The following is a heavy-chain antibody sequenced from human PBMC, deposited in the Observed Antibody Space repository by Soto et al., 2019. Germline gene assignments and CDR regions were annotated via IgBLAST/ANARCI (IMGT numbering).Heavy chain of an antibody. CDR2: TYYRSRFFS. V-gene: IGHV6-1*01. CDR1: GDSVASYSAA. Sequence: SQTLSLTCAISGDSVASYSAAWNWIMQSPSGGLEWLGRTYYRSRFFSDYAESVKIRIIINPDTSKNQFSLQLKSVTHEDTAVYYFVRDRYSSSWWFDPWGQGTPVTVSS. CDR3: VRDRYSSSWWFDP. D-gene: IGHD3-22*01. J-gene: IGHJ5*02.